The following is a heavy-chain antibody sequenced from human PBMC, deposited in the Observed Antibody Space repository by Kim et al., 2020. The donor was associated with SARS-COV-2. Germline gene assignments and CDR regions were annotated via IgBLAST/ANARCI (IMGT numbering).Heavy chain of an antibody. D-gene: IGHD6-13*01. CDR2: ISGNSAST. CDR1: GFSFSSYA. CDR3: AKDPKYSTSPGWFDP. Sequence: GGSLRLSCSASGFSFSSYAMSWVRQAPGKGLEWVSGISGNSASTYYADSVKGRFTVSRDNLKSTLYLQMSSLRAEDTAVYYCAKDPKYSTSPGWFDPWGQGPLVTVSS. J-gene: IGHJ5*02. V-gene: IGHV3-23*01.